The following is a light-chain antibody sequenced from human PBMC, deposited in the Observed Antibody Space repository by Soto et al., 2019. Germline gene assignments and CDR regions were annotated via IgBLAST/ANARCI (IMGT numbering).Light chain of an antibody. J-gene: IGKJ1*01. CDR2: KAS. CDR3: QHYNSYSEA. V-gene: IGKV1-5*03. CDR1: QTISSW. Sequence: DIQMTQSPSTLSGSVGDRVTITCRASQTISSWLAWYQQKPGKAPKLLIYKASTLKSGVPSRFSGSGSGTEFTLTISSLQPDDLATYYGQHYNSYSEAFGQGTKVDIK.